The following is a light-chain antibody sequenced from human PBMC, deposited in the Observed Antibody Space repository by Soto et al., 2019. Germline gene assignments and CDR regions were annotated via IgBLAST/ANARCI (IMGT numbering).Light chain of an antibody. CDR3: QSYYSSLIGSNV. CDR2: GNS. J-gene: IGLJ1*01. V-gene: IGLV1-40*01. CDR1: SSNIGAGYD. Sequence: QSALTQPPSVSGAPGQRVTISCTGSSSNIGAGYDVHWYQQLPGTAPKLLIYGNSNRPSGVPDRFSGSKSGTSASLAITGLQTEDEADYYCQSYYSSLIGSNVFGTGTKSPS.